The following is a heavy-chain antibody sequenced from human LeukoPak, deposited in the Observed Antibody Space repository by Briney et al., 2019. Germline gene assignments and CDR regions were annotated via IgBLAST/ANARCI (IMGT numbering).Heavy chain of an antibody. D-gene: IGHD2-2*01. CDR3: ARDMMYCSSTSCYNWFDP. CDR2: IYYSGST. Sequence: SETLSLTCTVSGGSISSGGYYWSWIRQHPGKGLVWIGYIYYSGSTYYNPSLKSRVTISVDTSKNQFSLKLSSVTAADTAVYYCARDMMYCSSTSCYNWFDPWGQGTLVTVSS. J-gene: IGHJ5*02. V-gene: IGHV4-31*03. CDR1: GGSISSGGYY.